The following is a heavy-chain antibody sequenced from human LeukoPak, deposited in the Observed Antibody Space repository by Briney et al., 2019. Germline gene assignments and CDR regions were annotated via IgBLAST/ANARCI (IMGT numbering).Heavy chain of an antibody. Sequence: GGSLRLSCVVSGFTFNRCWMNWVRQAPGKGLEWVSAISGSGGSTYYADSVKGRFTISRDNSKNTLYLQMNSLRAEDTAVYYCAKDLSRLYYYYGMDVWGQGTTVTVSS. V-gene: IGHV3-23*01. J-gene: IGHJ6*02. D-gene: IGHD6-13*01. CDR1: GFTFNRCW. CDR3: AKDLSRLYYYYGMDV. CDR2: ISGSGGST.